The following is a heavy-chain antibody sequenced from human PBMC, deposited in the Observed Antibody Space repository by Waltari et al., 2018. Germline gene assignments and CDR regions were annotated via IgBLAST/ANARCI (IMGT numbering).Heavy chain of an antibody. Sequence: EVQLVESGGGLVQPGGSLKLSCAATGFAFSGSASLWVRQALGTGREWVGRIRSKGNSYATAYAASVKGRFTISRDDSKNTAYLQMNSLKTEDTAVYYCYSLDRGVTRPIQLGYYGMDVWGQGTTVTVSS. V-gene: IGHV3-73*02. CDR1: GFAFSGSA. CDR2: IRSKGNSYAT. CDR3: YSLDRGVTRPIQLGYYGMDV. D-gene: IGHD7-27*01. J-gene: IGHJ6*02.